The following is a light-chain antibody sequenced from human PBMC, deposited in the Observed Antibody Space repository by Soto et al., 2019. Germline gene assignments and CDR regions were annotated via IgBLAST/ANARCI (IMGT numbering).Light chain of an antibody. CDR2: EVT. CDR3: SSYTSIRSLV. Sequence: QSVLTQPPSVSGSPGQSITISCTGTSSDIALNNYDSWYQQHPGKAPKLVIYEVTHRPSGVSNRFSGSKAGNTASLTISGLQTDDDAYYYCSSYTSIRSLVFGTGTKVTVL. V-gene: IGLV2-14*01. CDR1: SSDIALNNY. J-gene: IGLJ1*01.